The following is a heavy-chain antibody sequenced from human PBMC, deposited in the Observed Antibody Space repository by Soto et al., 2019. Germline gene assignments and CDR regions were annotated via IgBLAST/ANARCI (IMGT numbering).Heavy chain of an antibody. CDR2: MNPNSGNT. V-gene: IGHV1-8*01. CDR1: GYTFTSYD. Sequence: ASVKVSCKASGYTFTSYDINWVRQATGQGLEWMGRMNPNSGNTGYAQKFQGRVTMTRNTSISTAYMELSSLRSEDTAVYYCARAAAGSIGSYYYYYYMDVWGKGTTVTVSS. D-gene: IGHD1-26*01. J-gene: IGHJ6*03. CDR3: ARAAAGSIGSYYYYYYMDV.